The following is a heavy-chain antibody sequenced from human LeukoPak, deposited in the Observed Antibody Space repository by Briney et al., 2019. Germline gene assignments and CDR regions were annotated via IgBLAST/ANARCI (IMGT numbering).Heavy chain of an antibody. V-gene: IGHV1-18*01. CDR1: GYTFTSYG. CDR3: ARDLTYYYGSGSYYKPSFYYFDY. CDR2: ISAYNGNT. D-gene: IGHD3-10*01. Sequence: ASVKVSCKASGYTFTSYGISWVRQAPGQGLEWMGWISAYNGNTNYAQKLQGRVTMTTDTSTSTAYMELRSLRSDDTAVYYCARDLTYYYGSGSYYKPSFYYFDYWGQGTLVTVSS. J-gene: IGHJ4*02.